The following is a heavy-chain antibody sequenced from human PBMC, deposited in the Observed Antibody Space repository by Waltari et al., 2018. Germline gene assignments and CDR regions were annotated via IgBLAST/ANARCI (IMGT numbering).Heavy chain of an antibody. Sequence: QVQLQESGPSLLKPSETLSLICTVSGGSISGFYWSWVRQPPGKGLDWIGYIYYTWSPNFNPSLKSRGTMSVDTSKNQFSLKLSSVTAADTAFYYCARGGGGDWEWFDPWGQGTLVTVSS. CDR3: ARGGGGDWEWFDP. CDR2: IYYTWSP. D-gene: IGHD2-21*02. V-gene: IGHV4-59*01. CDR1: GGSISGFY. J-gene: IGHJ5*02.